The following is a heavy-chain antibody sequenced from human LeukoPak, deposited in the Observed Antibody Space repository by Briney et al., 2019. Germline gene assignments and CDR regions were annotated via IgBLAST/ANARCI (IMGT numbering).Heavy chain of an antibody. V-gene: IGHV3-30*04. CDR1: GFTFGSYA. CDR3: AKRMTTVDIDAFDI. CDR2: ISFDGTDA. J-gene: IGHJ3*02. Sequence: PGGSLRLSCAASGFTFGSYAIHWVRQAPGKGLEWVAVISFDGTDAFYADSVKGRFTISRDNSKNTLYLQMNSLRAEDTAVYYCAKRMTTVDIDAFDIWGQGTMVTVSS. D-gene: IGHD4-17*01.